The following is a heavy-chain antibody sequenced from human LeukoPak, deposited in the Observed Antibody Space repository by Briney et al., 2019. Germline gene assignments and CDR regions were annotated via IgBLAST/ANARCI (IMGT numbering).Heavy chain of an antibody. CDR2: ISGSGEST. J-gene: IGHJ4*02. CDR3: ARGPEGSSLAYYFDY. CDR1: GFTFKSYA. V-gene: IGHV3-23*01. Sequence: PGGSLRLSCAASGFTFKSYAMTWVRQAPGKGLEWLSSISGSGESTYYADSVKGRFTISRDNSKNTLYLQVNSLRAEDTAVYYCARGPEGSSLAYYFDYWGQGTLVTVSS.